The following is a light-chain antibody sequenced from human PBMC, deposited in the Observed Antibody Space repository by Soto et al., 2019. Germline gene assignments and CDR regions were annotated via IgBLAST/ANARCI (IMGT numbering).Light chain of an antibody. CDR1: QSVSDSQ. Sequence: GWTQSPGTLALSPGERTTLSCRISQSVSDSQLAWYQQKPGQAPRLLIYGISKRAAGIPDRFTGSGSGTDFTLTIDGLEPEDFAVYYCQQYTQSLWTFGQGTKVDI. CDR2: GIS. V-gene: IGKV3-20*01. CDR3: QQYTQSLWT. J-gene: IGKJ1*01.